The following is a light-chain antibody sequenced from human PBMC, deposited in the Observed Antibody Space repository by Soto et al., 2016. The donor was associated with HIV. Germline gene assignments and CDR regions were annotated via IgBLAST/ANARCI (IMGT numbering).Light chain of an antibody. CDR1: QSLLHTNGYNY. Sequence: DIVMTQSPLSLSVTPGEPASISCRSSQSLLHTNGYNYLDWYLQKPGQSPQLLIYLGSNRASGVPDRFSGSGSGTDFTLKISRVEAEDVGVYYCMQALQTLLTFGGGPRWRS. J-gene: IGKJ4*01. CDR3: MQALQTLLT. V-gene: IGKV2-28*01. CDR2: LGS.